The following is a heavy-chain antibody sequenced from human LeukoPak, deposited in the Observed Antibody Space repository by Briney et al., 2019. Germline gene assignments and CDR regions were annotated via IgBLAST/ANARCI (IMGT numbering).Heavy chain of an antibody. V-gene: IGHV4-39*01. CDR2: IYYSGST. CDR1: GGSISSSSYY. CDR3: ARLTSASSSSRPHPDAFDI. J-gene: IGHJ3*02. Sequence: PSETLSLTCTVSGGSISSSSYYWGWIRQPPGKGLEWIGSIYYSGSTYYNPSLKSRVTISVDTSKNQFSLKLSSVTAADTAVYYSARLTSASSSSRPHPDAFDIWGQGTMVTVSS. D-gene: IGHD6-6*01.